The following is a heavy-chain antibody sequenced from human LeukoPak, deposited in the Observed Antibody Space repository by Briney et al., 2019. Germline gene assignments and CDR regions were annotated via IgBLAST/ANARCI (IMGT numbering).Heavy chain of an antibody. J-gene: IGHJ4*02. V-gene: IGHV3-64D*06. CDR3: VKLYSSSWSQFDY. CDR1: GFTFSNNA. CDR2: ISSNGGTT. D-gene: IGHD6-13*01. Sequence: GGSLRLSCSASGFTFSNNAMHWVRQAPGKGLEYVSAISSNGGTTYYADSVEGRFTISRDNSKNTLYLQMSSLRADDTAVYYCVKLYSSSWSQFDYWGQGTLVTVSS.